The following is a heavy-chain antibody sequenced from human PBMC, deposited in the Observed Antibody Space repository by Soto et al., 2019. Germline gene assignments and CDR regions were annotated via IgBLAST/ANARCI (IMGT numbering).Heavy chain of an antibody. D-gene: IGHD1-7*01. Sequence: SETLSLTCTVSGGSISSYYWCWIRQPAGKGLEWIGRIYTSGSTNYNPSLKSRVTMSVDTSKNQFSLKLSSVTAADTAVYYCARDIREYNWNYGWFHPWGQGTLVTVSS. CDR3: ARDIREYNWNYGWFHP. CDR2: IYTSGST. J-gene: IGHJ5*02. CDR1: GGSISSYY. V-gene: IGHV4-4*07.